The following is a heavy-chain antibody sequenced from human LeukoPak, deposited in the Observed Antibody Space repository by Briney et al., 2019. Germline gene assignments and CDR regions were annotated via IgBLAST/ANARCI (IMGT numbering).Heavy chain of an antibody. Sequence: GGSLRLSCAASGFTFDDYAMNWVRQVPGKGLEWVSAFSGSGGSTYYADSVKGRFTISRDNSKNTLYLQMNSLRAEDTAVYYCAKSSPPPLRYWGQGALVTVSS. V-gene: IGHV3-23*01. CDR1: GFTFDDYA. CDR2: FSGSGGST. CDR3: AKSSPPPLRY. J-gene: IGHJ4*02.